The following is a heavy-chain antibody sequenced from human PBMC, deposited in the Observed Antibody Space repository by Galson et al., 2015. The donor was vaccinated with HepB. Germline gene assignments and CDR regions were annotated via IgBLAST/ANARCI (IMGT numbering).Heavy chain of an antibody. CDR1: GYTFTSYY. CDR3: ARDGAVCSGGSCYSAVNWFDP. Sequence: SVKVSCKASGYTFTSYYMHWVRQAPGQGLEWMGIINPSGGSTSYAQKFQGRVTMTRDTSTSTVYMELSSLRSEDTAVYYCARDGAVCSGGSCYSAVNWFDPWGQGTLVTVSS. J-gene: IGHJ5*02. V-gene: IGHV1-46*01. D-gene: IGHD2-15*01. CDR2: INPSGGST.